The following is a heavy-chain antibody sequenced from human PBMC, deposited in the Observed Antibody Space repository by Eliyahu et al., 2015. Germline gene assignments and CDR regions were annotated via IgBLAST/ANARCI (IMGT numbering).Heavy chain of an antibody. Sequence: EVQLVESGGGLVKPGRSLRLSCTASGFTFGDYAMSWFRQAPGKGLEWVGFIRSKAYGGTTEYAASVKGRFTISRDDSKSIAYLQMNSLKTEDTAVYYCTRGLMPQQLVRRTSPEGFDPWGQGTLVTVSS. V-gene: IGHV3-49*05. D-gene: IGHD6-13*01. CDR3: TRGLMPQQLVRRTSPEGFDP. CDR2: IRSKAYGGTT. J-gene: IGHJ5*02. CDR1: GFTFGDYA.